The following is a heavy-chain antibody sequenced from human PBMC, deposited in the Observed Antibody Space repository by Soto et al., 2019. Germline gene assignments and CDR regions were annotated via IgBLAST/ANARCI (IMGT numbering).Heavy chain of an antibody. CDR1: GGSISSYY. V-gene: IGHV4-59*08. CDR2: VYYSGST. Sequence: SETLSLTCTVSGGSISSYYWSWIRQPPWKGLEWIGYVYYSGSTNYNPSLKSRVTISVDTSKNQFSLKLSSVTAADTAVYYCARHQLLWFEELLYNWFDPWGQGTLVTVSS. J-gene: IGHJ5*02. D-gene: IGHD3-10*01. CDR3: ARHQLLWFEELLYNWFDP.